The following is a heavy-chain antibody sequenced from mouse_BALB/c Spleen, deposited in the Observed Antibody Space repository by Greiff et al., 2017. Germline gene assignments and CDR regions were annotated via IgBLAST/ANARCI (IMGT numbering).Heavy chain of an antibody. J-gene: IGHJ3*01. CDR2: IWSGGST. D-gene: IGHD1-2*01. CDR3: AIDYYGYVRTAY. Sequence: VKLMESGPGLVQPSQSLSITCTVSGFSLTSYGVHWVRQSPGKGLEWLGVIWSGGSTDYNAAFISRLSISKDNSKSQVFLKLNSLQTDDTATYYCAIDYYGYVRTAYWGQGTLVTVSA. V-gene: IGHV2-2*01. CDR1: GFSLTSYG.